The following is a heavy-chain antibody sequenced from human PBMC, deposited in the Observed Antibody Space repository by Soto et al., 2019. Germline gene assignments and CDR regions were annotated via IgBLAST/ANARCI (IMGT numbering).Heavy chain of an antibody. CDR1: GGSISSGGYY. CDR3: AGSDSGYAYYMDV. J-gene: IGHJ6*03. V-gene: IGHV4-31*03. D-gene: IGHD5-12*01. Sequence: QVQLQESGPGLVKPSQTLSLTCTVSGGSISSGGYYWSWIRQHPGKGLEWIGYIYYSGSTYYNPSLKVRVTLSVDTSKNQFYLKLSSVTAADTTVYYCAGSDSGYAYYMDVWGKGNAVTVYS. CDR2: IYYSGST.